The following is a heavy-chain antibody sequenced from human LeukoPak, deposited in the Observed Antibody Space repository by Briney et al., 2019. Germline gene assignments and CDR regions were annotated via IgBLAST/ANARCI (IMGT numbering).Heavy chain of an antibody. D-gene: IGHD1-26*01. V-gene: IGHV4-4*09. Sequence: PSETLSLSCAASGAPISSYDWSWVRQTPEMGLEWMGNIHTSGGSSYYPSLKSRLTMSIDTSKNQLSLKLTSVTAADTAVYFCARLGSYHDFWGQGALVTVSS. J-gene: IGHJ4*02. CDR2: IHTSGGS. CDR1: GAPISSYD. CDR3: ARLGSYHDF.